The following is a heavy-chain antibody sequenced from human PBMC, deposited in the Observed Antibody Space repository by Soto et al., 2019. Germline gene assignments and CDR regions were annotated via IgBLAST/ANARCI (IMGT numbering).Heavy chain of an antibody. CDR2: IYYSGST. CDR3: ARDRTGGATDY. D-gene: IGHD1-26*01. J-gene: IGHJ4*02. V-gene: IGHV4-59*01. Sequence: KPSETLSLTCTVSGGSISSYYWSWIRQPPGKGLEWIGYIYYSGSTNYNPSLKSRVTISVDTSKNQFSLKLSSVTAADTAVYYCARDRTGGATDYWGQGTLVTVSS. CDR1: GGSISSYY.